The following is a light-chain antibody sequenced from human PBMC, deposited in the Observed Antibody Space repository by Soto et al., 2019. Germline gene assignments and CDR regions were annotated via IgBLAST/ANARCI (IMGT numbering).Light chain of an antibody. CDR3: QHYNSYSEA. J-gene: IGKJ1*01. Sequence: DIQMTESPSTLSGTVGGRVTITSRASQTISSWLAWYKQKPGKAPKIMIYKASTLKSGVPSRFSGSGSGTEFTLTISSLQPDDFETYYCQHYNSYSEAFGQGTKVDIK. CDR1: QTISSW. CDR2: KAS. V-gene: IGKV1-5*03.